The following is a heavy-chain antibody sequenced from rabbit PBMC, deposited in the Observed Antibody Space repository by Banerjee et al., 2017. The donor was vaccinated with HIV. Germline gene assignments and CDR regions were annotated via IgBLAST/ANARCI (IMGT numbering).Heavy chain of an antibody. Sequence: QQQLEESGGGLVKPGGILTLTCKASGIDFSRCGISWVRQAPGKGLEWIACINTISGDTVYATWAKGRFTISRTSSTTVALQMTSLTAADTATYFCARDLAGVIGWNFNLWG. CDR3: ARDLAGVIGWNFNL. D-gene: IGHD4-1*01. CDR2: INTISGDT. J-gene: IGHJ4*01. CDR1: GIDFSRCG. V-gene: IGHV1S45*01.